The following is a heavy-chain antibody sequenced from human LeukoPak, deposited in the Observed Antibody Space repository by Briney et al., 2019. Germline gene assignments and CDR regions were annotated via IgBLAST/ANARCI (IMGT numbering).Heavy chain of an antibody. D-gene: IGHD6-13*01. V-gene: IGHV3-30*01. CDR3: ARDQAEQQLDSGGAY. CDR1: GFTFSSYA. CDR2: ISYDGSNK. Sequence: GGSLRLSCAASGFTFSSYAMSWVRQAPGKGLEWVAVISYDGSNKYYADSVKGRFTISRDNSKNTLYLQMNSLRTEDTAVYYCARDQAEQQLDSGGAYWGQGTLVTVSS. J-gene: IGHJ4*02.